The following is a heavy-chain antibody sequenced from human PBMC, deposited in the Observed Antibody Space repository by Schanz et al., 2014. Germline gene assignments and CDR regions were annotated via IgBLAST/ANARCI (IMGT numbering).Heavy chain of an antibody. D-gene: IGHD5-12*01. J-gene: IGHJ3*01. Sequence: EVQLVESGGGLIQPGGSLRLSCAVSGFTVNTNYMSWVRQAPGKGLEWISSMYINSGSTQYADSVKGRFIISRDSSKNPLFLQMNSLRAEDTAVYFCARDGGRDGYNLAFEVWGQGTLVTVSS. CDR2: MYINSGST. CDR3: ARDGGRDGYNLAFEV. V-gene: IGHV3-53*01. CDR1: GFTVNTNY.